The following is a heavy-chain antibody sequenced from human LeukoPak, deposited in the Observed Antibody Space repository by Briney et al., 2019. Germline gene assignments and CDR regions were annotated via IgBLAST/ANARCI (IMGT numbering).Heavy chain of an antibody. V-gene: IGHV4-59*08. CDR1: GGSISSYY. Sequence: SETLSLTCTASGGSISSYYWSWIRQPPGKGLEWIGYIYYSGSTNYNPSLKSRVTISVDTSKNQFSLKLSSVTAADTAVYYCARHDRRGDYWGQGTLVTVSS. CDR2: IYYSGST. J-gene: IGHJ4*02. CDR3: ARHDRRGDY.